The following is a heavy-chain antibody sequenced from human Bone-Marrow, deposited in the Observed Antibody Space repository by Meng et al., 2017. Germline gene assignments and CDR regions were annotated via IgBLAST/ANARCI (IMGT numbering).Heavy chain of an antibody. J-gene: IGHJ4*02. D-gene: IGHD6-19*01. CDR1: GYTFTSYA. Sequence: ASVKVPCKASGYTFTSYAMIWVRQAPGQGLEWMGWINTNTGNPTYAQGFTGRFVFSLDTSVSTAYLQISSLKAEDTAVYYCARVGYSSGWSQYYFDYWGQGTLVTVSS. CDR2: INTNTGNP. CDR3: ARVGYSSGWSQYYFDY. V-gene: IGHV7-4-1*02.